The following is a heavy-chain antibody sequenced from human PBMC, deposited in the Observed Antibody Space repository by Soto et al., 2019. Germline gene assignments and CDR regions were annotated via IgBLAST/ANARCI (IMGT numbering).Heavy chain of an antibody. CDR1: GYTFTGYY. CDR2: INPNSGGT. CDR3: ARDSSGQEEDAFDI. J-gene: IGHJ3*02. Sequence: QVPLVQSGAEVKKPGASVKVSCKASGYTFTGYYMHWVRQAPGQGLEWMGWINPNSGGTNYAQKFQGWVTMTRDTSISTAYMELSRLRSDDTAVYYCARDSSGQEEDAFDIWGQGTMVTVSS. D-gene: IGHD6-19*01. V-gene: IGHV1-2*04.